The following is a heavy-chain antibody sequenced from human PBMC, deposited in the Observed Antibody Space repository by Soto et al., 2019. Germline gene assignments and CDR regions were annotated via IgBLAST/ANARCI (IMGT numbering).Heavy chain of an antibody. D-gene: IGHD3-10*01. CDR3: AKDLGSGKPYYYYAMDV. CDR1: GFIFSKYG. V-gene: IGHV3-30*18. Sequence: LRLSCGASGFIFSKYGMHWVRQAPGKGLEWVAVISYDGSNKYYAESVKGRFIISRDKPENTLYLQMNSLRAEDTALYYCAKDLGSGKPYYYYAMDVWGQGTTVTVSS. CDR2: ISYDGSNK. J-gene: IGHJ6*02.